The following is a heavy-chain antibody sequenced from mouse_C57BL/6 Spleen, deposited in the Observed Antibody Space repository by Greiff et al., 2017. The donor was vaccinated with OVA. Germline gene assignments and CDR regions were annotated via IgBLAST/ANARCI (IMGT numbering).Heavy chain of an antibody. V-gene: IGHV5-6*01. J-gene: IGHJ1*03. CDR1: GFTFSSYG. D-gene: IGHD1-1*01. CDR3: ARGGYYGSSYGYFDV. Sequence: EVKVVESGGDLVKPGGSLKLSCAASGFTFSSYGMSWVRQTPDKRLEWVATISSGGSYTYYPDSVKGRFTISRDNAKNTLYLQMSSLKSEDTAMYYCARGGYYGSSYGYFDVWGTGTTVTVSS. CDR2: ISSGGSYT.